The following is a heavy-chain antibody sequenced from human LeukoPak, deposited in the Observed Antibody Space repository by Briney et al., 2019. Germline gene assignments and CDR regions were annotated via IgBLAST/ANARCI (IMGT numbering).Heavy chain of an antibody. CDR1: GFTFSGYY. J-gene: IGHJ4*02. D-gene: IGHD6-19*01. Sequence: PGGSLRLSCAASGFTFSGYYMSWVRQAPGKGLEWVSCIGSSSTYTNYAVKGRFTISRDNAKNSLYLQKDGLRAEDTAVYYCARDRGAVAATWFDYWGQGTLVTVSS. CDR2: IGSSSTYT. V-gene: IGHV3-11*05. CDR3: ARDRGAVAATWFDY.